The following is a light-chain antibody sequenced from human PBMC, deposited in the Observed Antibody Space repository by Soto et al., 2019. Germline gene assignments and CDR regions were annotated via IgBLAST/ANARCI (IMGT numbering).Light chain of an antibody. CDR2: LNSDGSH. CDR3: QTLGTRNFHGV. J-gene: IGLJ2*01. Sequence: QPVLTQSPSASASLGPSVKLTCTLSSGHSSYAIAWHQQQPEKGPRYMMKLNSDGSHSKGDGIPDRLSGSSSGAERYLTISSLQSEDEADYYCQTLGTRNFHGVFGGGTKVTVL. V-gene: IGLV4-69*01. CDR1: SGHSSYA.